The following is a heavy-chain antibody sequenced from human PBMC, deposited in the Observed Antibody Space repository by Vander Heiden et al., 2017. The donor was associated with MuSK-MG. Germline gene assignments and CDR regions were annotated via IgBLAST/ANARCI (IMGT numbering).Heavy chain of an antibody. V-gene: IGHV4-34*01. CDR1: GGSFSGYY. Sequence: QVQLQQWGAGLLKPSETLSLTCAVYGGSFSGYYWSWIRQPPGKGLEGIGEINHSGSTNYNPSLKSRVTISVDTSKNQFSLKLSSVTAADTAVYYCARVRRARYDFWSGYLGSWGQGTLVTVSS. CDR2: INHSGST. CDR3: ARVRRARYDFWSGYLGS. D-gene: IGHD3-3*01. J-gene: IGHJ5*02.